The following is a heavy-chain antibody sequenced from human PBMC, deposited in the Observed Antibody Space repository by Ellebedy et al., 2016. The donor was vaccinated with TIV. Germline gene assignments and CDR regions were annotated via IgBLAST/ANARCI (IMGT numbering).Heavy chain of an antibody. Sequence: GESLKISCEASGFTFSDYSMNWIRQAPGKGLAWVSSTTVTATYKYYADSVKGRFSFSRDTARNSLCLQMSRLRAEDTAIYYCARGPLGSNKIDYWGQGSLVTVSS. V-gene: IGHV3-21*01. CDR2: TTVTATYK. D-gene: IGHD3-10*01. CDR1: GFTFSDYS. CDR3: ARGPLGSNKIDY. J-gene: IGHJ4*02.